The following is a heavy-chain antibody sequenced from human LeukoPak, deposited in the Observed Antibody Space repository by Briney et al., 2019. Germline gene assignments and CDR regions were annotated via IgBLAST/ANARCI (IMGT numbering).Heavy chain of an antibody. V-gene: IGHV1-18*01. CDR2: ISAYNGNT. J-gene: IGHJ4*02. D-gene: IGHD5-18*01. CDR3: ARARRIQLGLEGPPDY. Sequence: ASVKVSCKASGYTFTSYGISWVRQAPAQGLEWMGWISAYNGNTNYAQKLQGRVTMTSDTSTSTAYMQLRSLRSDDTAVYYCARARRIQLGLEGPPDYWGQGPLVSVSS. CDR1: GYTFTSYG.